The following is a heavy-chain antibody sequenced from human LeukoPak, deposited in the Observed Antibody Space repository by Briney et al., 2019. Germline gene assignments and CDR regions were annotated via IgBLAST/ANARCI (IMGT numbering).Heavy chain of an antibody. D-gene: IGHD1-1*01. J-gene: IGHJ4*02. V-gene: IGHV4-59*12. CDR2: IYYSGST. CDR3: ARESGGTIPFDY. Sequence: PSETLSLTCTVSGGSISSYYWSWIRQPPGKGLEWIGYIYYSGSTNYNPSLKSRVTISVDTSKNQFSLKLSSVTAADTAVYYCARESGGTIPFDYWGQGTLVTVSS. CDR1: GGSISSYY.